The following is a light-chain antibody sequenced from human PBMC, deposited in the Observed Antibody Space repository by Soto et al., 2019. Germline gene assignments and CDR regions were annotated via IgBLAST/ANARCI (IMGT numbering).Light chain of an antibody. J-gene: IGKJ1*01. Sequence: EIVVPRSPGTLSLSPGERATLSCRASQTITTLAWYQRKPGQAPRLLIYRVSSRATGVPDRFSGSGSGTDYTLTISRLEPEDFAVYYCQHYNYWPPKTFGQGTKVDI. CDR3: QHYNYWPPKT. CDR1: QTITT. CDR2: RVS. V-gene: IGKV3-20*01.